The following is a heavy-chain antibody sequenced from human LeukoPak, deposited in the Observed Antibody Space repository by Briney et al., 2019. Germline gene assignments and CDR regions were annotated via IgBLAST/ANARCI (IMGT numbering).Heavy chain of an antibody. CDR3: AQDGTTTRYNWFDS. Sequence: GGSLRLSCAASGFTFRSYAMSWVRQAPGKGLEWVSGIIADFDTTYYADSVRGRFTISRDHSKNTLYLQMNSLRAEDTAIYYCAQDGTTTRYNWFDSWGQGTLVTVSS. J-gene: IGHJ5*01. D-gene: IGHD1-7*01. CDR2: IIADFDTT. V-gene: IGHV3-23*01. CDR1: GFTFRSYA.